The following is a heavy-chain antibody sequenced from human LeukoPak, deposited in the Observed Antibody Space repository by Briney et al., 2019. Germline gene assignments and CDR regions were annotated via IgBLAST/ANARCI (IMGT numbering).Heavy chain of an antibody. CDR1: GGSFSGYY. V-gene: IGHV4-34*01. CDR2: INHSGST. D-gene: IGHD4-17*01. Sequence: SETLSLTCAVYGGSFSGYYWSWIRQPPGKGLEWIGEINHSGSTNYNPSLKSRVTISVDTSKNQFSLKLSSVTAADTAVYYCARRSTVSTSFDIWGQGTMVTVSS. CDR3: ARRSTVSTSFDI. J-gene: IGHJ3*02.